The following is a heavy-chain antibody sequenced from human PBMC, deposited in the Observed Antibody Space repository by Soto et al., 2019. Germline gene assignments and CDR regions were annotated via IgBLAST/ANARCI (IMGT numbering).Heavy chain of an antibody. CDR2: IYSGGST. V-gene: IGHV3-53*01. J-gene: IGHJ4*02. D-gene: IGHD3-3*01. CDR3: ARVLYDFWSGPFDY. CDR1: GFTVSSNY. Sequence: PGGSLRLSCAASGFTVSSNYMSWVRQAPGKGLEWVSVIYSGGSTYYADSVKGRFTISRDNSKNTLYLQMNSLRAKDTAVYYCARVLYDFWSGPFDYWGQGTLVTVYS.